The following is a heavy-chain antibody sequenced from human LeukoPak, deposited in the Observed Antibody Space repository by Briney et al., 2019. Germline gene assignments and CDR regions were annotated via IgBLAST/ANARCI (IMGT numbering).Heavy chain of an antibody. J-gene: IGHJ5*02. D-gene: IGHD2-2*01. CDR2: IRYDGSNK. CDR1: GFTVSSNY. CDR3: AKSAGCSSTSCLHLNWFDP. Sequence: GGSLRLSCAASGFTVSSNYMSWVRQAPGKGLEWVAFIRYDGSNKYYADSVKGRFTISRDNSKNTLYLQMNSLRAEDTAVYYCAKSAGCSSTSCLHLNWFDPWGQGTLVTVSS. V-gene: IGHV3-30*02.